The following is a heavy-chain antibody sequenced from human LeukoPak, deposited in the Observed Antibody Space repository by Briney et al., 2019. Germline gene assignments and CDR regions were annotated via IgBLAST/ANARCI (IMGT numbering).Heavy chain of an antibody. CDR1: GGSISSYY. CDR2: IYHSGST. V-gene: IGHV4-59*12. D-gene: IGHD5-18*01. Sequence: SETLSLTCTVSGGSISSYYWSWIRQPPGKGLEWIGYIYHSGSTYYNPSLKSRVTISVDRSKNQFSLKLSSVTAADTAVYYCASYNYGYYFDHWGQGTLVTVSS. CDR3: ASYNYGYYFDH. J-gene: IGHJ4*02.